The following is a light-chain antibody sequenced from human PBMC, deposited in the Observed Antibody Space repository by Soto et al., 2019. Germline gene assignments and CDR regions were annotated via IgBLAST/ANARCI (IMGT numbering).Light chain of an antibody. CDR3: GAWDNSLSAGV. Sequence: QSVLTQPPSVSAAPGQKVTISCSGSSSNIEKTFVSWYQQLPGTAPKVLIYDDNKRPSGIPDRFSGSKSGTSATLGITGLQTGDEADYYCGAWDNSLSAGVFGGGTKLTVL. V-gene: IGLV1-51*01. CDR2: DDN. CDR1: SSNIEKTF. J-gene: IGLJ2*01.